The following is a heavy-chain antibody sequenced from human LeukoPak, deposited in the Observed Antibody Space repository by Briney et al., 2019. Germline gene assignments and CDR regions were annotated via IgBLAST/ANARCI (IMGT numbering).Heavy chain of an antibody. CDR3: ARDRQLADAFDI. CDR1: GGPISSYY. V-gene: IGHV4-59*01. Sequence: QPSETLSLTCTVSGGPISSYYWSWIRQPPGKGLEWIGYIYYGGSTNYNPSLKSRVTISVDTSKNQFSLKLRSVTAADTAVYYCARDRQLADAFDIWGQGTMVTVSS. J-gene: IGHJ3*02. D-gene: IGHD6-6*01. CDR2: IYYGGST.